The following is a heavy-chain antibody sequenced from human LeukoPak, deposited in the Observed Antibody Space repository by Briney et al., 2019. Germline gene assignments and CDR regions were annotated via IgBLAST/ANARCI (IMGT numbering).Heavy chain of an antibody. V-gene: IGHV1-18*01. CDR3: ARVSVNTIFGLVMNPFDY. D-gene: IGHD3-3*01. J-gene: IGHJ4*02. Sequence: GASVKVSCKASGYTFTSYGISWVRQAPGQGLEWMGWISTYNDKTNCAQKLQGRVTMTTDTSTSTAYMELRSLRSDDTAVYYCARVSVNTIFGLVMNPFDYWGQGTLVTVSS. CDR1: GYTFTSYG. CDR2: ISTYNDKT.